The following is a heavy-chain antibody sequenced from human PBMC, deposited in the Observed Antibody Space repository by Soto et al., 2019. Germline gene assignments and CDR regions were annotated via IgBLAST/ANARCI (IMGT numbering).Heavy chain of an antibody. CDR1: GFTFSSYG. J-gene: IGHJ4*02. CDR3: AKDLPPYYYDSSGYYPRVGYFDY. CDR2: ISYDGSNK. D-gene: IGHD3-22*01. V-gene: IGHV3-30*18. Sequence: QVQLVESGGGVVQPGRSLRLSCAASGFTFSSYGMHWVRQAPGKGLEWVAVISYDGSNKYYADSVKGRFTISRDNSKNTLYLQMNSLTAEDTAVYYCAKDLPPYYYDSSGYYPRVGYFDYWGQGTLVTVSS.